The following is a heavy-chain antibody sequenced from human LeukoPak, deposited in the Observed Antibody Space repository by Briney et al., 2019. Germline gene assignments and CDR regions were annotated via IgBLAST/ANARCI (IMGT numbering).Heavy chain of an antibody. Sequence: SVKVSCKASGGTFSSYAISWVRQAPGQGLEWMGGIIPIFGTANYAQKFQGRVTITADESTSTAYMELSSLRSEDTAVYYCARGGDIVVVPAAPYNWFDPWGQGTLVTVSS. J-gene: IGHJ5*02. V-gene: IGHV1-69*13. CDR1: GGTFSSYA. D-gene: IGHD2-2*01. CDR2: IIPIFGTA. CDR3: ARGGDIVVVPAAPYNWFDP.